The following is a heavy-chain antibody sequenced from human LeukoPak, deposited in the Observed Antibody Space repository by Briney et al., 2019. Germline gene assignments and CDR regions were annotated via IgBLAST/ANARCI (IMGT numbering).Heavy chain of an antibody. CDR1: GFTFSSYS. Sequence: GGSLRLSCAAAGFTFSSYSMNWVRQAPGKGLEWVSYISSSSSTIYYADSVKGRFTISRDNAKNSLYLQMNSLRAADTAVYYCARDLIVPDAMTGSGSYSTDYWGQGTLATVSS. J-gene: IGHJ4*02. V-gene: IGHV3-48*01. D-gene: IGHD3-10*01. CDR3: ARDLIVPDAMTGSGSYSTDY. CDR2: ISSSSSTI.